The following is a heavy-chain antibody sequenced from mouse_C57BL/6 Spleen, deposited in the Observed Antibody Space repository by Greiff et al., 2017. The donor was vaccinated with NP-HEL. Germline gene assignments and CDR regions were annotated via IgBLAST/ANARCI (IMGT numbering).Heavy chain of an antibody. V-gene: IGHV1-69*01. CDR2: IDPSDSYT. CDR3: ASYGSSHYYAMDY. D-gene: IGHD1-1*01. CDR1: GYTFTSYW. J-gene: IGHJ4*01. Sequence: VQLQQPGAELVMPGASVKLSCKASGYTFTSYWMHWVKQRPGQGLEWIGEIDPSDSYTNYNQKFKGKSTLTVDKSSSTAYMQLSSLTSEDSAVYYCASYGSSHYYAMDYWGQGTSVTVSS.